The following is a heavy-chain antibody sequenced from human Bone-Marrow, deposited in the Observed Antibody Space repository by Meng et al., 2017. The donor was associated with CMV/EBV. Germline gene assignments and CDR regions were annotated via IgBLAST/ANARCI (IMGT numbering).Heavy chain of an antibody. CDR2: ISYDGSNK. J-gene: IGHJ6*02. CDR3: ARDTVNYYYYYYGMYV. Sequence: GESLKISCAASGFTFSSYAMHWVRQAPGKGLEWVAVISYDGSNKYYADSVKGRFTISRDNSKNTLYLQMNSLRAEDTAVYYCARDTVNYYYYYYGMYVWGQGTTVIVSS. V-gene: IGHV3-30*04. CDR1: GFTFSSYA. D-gene: IGHD4-11*01.